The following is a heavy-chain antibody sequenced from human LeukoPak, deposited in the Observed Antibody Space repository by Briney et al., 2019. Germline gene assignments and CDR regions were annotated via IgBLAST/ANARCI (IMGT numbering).Heavy chain of an antibody. CDR3: ARGSLDGYNWGLLDY. Sequence: PSETLSLTCTVSGGSISSYYWSWIRQPPGKGLEWIGYIYYSGSTNYNPSLKSRVTISVDTSKNQFSLKLSSVTAADTAVYYCARGSLDGYNWGLLDYWGQGTLVTVSS. V-gene: IGHV4-59*01. CDR2: IYYSGST. J-gene: IGHJ4*02. D-gene: IGHD5-24*01. CDR1: GGSISSYY.